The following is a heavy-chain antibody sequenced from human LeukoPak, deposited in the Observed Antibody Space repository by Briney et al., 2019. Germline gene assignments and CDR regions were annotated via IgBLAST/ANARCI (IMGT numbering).Heavy chain of an antibody. Sequence: GGSLRLSCAASGFTVSSNYMSWVRQAPGKGLEWVSIIYGGGTTYYADSVKGRFTISRDNSKNTLFLQMNSLRAEDTAVYYCAKGSSVAGTIFGYWGQGTQVTVSS. J-gene: IGHJ4*02. CDR1: GFTVSSNY. CDR2: IYGGGTT. CDR3: AKGSSVAGTIFGY. V-gene: IGHV3-66*01. D-gene: IGHD6-19*01.